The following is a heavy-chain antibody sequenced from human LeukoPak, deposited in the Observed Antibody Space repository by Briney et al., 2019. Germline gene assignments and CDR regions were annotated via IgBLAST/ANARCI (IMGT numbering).Heavy chain of an antibody. CDR3: ARETEYYDFWSGYYL. Sequence: PGGSLRVSCAASGFSFSNYWMSWVRQAPGKGLEWVANIKQDGSEKYYVDSVKGRFAISRDNAKNSLYLQMNILRAEDTAVYYCARETEYYDFWSGYYLWGQGTLVTVSS. CDR2: IKQDGSEK. D-gene: IGHD3-3*01. V-gene: IGHV3-7*03. J-gene: IGHJ4*02. CDR1: GFSFSNYW.